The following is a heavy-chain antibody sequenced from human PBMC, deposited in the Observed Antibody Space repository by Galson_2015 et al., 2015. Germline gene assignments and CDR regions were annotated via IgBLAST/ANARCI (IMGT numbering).Heavy chain of an antibody. CDR1: GFTFSDYY. CDR3: ARDQPYGSGSYYNYYYYYGMDV. D-gene: IGHD3-10*01. J-gene: IGHJ6*02. CDR2: ISSSSSYT. Sequence: SLRLSCAASGFTFSDYYMSWFRQAPGKGLEWVSYISSSSSYTNYEDSVKGRFTISRDNAKNSLYLQMNSLSAEDTAVYYCARDQPYGSGSYYNYYYYYGMDVWGQGTTVTVSS. V-gene: IGHV3-11*06.